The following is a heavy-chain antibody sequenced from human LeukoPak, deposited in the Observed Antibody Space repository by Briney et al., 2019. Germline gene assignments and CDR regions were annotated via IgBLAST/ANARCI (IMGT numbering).Heavy chain of an antibody. D-gene: IGHD4-23*01. CDR2: INHSGCT. J-gene: IGHJ4*02. Sequence: PSETLSLTCAVYGGSFSGYYWSWVRHPPGKGLEWIGEINHSGCTNYNPSLKSRVTISVDTSKNQFSLKLSSVTAADTAVYYCAPRTTVVSPTGYYFDYWGQGTLVTVSS. CDR1: GGSFSGYY. CDR3: APRTTVVSPTGYYFDY. V-gene: IGHV4-34*01.